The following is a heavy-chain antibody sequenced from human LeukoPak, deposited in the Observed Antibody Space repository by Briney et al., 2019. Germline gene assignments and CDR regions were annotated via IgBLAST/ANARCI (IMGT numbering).Heavy chain of an antibody. CDR3: AKVGPDYFYMDV. D-gene: IGHD3/OR15-3a*01. J-gene: IGHJ6*03. Sequence: GRSLRLSCAASGFTFDDYAMHWVRQAPGKGLEGVSGIDWSSRSLAYADSVKGRFTISRDNAKNSLYLQMNSLRAEDTALYYCAKVGPDYFYMDVWGKGTTVTVSS. CDR1: GFTFDDYA. V-gene: IGHV3-9*01. CDR2: IDWSSRSL.